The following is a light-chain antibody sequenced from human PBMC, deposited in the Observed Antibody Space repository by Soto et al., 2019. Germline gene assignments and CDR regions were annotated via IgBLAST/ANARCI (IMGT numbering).Light chain of an antibody. V-gene: IGLV2-23*01. CDR3: FSYAGSSTYV. CDR1: SSDVGSYNL. Sequence: SALTQPASGSGSPGQWITISCTGTSSDVGSYNLVSWYQQHPGKAPKLMIYEGSKRPSGVSNRFSGSKSGNTASLTISGLQAADEADYFCFSYAGSSTYVFGTGTKVTVL. J-gene: IGLJ1*01. CDR2: EGS.